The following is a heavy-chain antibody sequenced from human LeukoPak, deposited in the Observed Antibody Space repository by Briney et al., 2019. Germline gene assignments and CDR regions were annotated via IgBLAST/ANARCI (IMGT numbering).Heavy chain of an antibody. CDR3: AREHRMTTVVTAFDY. CDR2: ISSSSSYI. J-gene: IGHJ4*02. CDR1: GFTFSSYS. Sequence: GGSLRLSCAVSGFTFSSYSMNWVRQAPGKGLEWVSSISSSSSYIYYADSVKGRFTISRDNAKNSLYLQMNSLRAEDTAVYYCAREHRMTTVVTAFDYWGQGTLVTVSS. D-gene: IGHD4-23*01. V-gene: IGHV3-21*01.